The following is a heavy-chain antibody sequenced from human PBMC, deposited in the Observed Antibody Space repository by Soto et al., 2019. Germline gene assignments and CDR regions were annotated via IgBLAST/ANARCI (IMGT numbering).Heavy chain of an antibody. J-gene: IGHJ6*03. CDR2: IYYSGST. D-gene: IGHD2-2*01. V-gene: IGHV4-59*01. CDR3: ARGRPQKGGYCSSICCYSYYYYYMDV. CDR1: GGSISSYY. Sequence: SETLSLTCTVSGGSISSYYWSWIRQPPGKGLEWIGYIYYSGSTNYNPSLKSRVTISVDTSKNQFSLKLSSVTAADTAVYYCARGRPQKGGYCSSICCYSYYYYYMDVWGKGTTVPVSS.